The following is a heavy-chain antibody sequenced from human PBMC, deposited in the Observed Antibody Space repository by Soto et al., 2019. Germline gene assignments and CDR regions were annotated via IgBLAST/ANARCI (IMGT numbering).Heavy chain of an antibody. V-gene: IGHV3-30-3*01. D-gene: IGHD3-3*01. CDR1: GFTFSSYA. J-gene: IGHJ4*02. CDR3: ARASTPFGSAWPYHFDY. Sequence: HPGGSLRLSCAASGFTFSSYAMHWVRQAPGKGLEWVAAMSYDGNNKYHVDSVKGRFTISRDNSRHTLFLQMDTLRVEDTALYYCARASTPFGSAWPYHFDYWGQGNMVTGSS. CDR2: MSYDGNNK.